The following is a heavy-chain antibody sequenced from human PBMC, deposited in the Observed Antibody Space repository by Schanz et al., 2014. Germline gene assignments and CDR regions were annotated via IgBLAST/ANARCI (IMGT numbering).Heavy chain of an antibody. CDR2: ISYDGSTK. D-gene: IGHD6-13*01. CDR3: ARDRQQLVGRIGYYYGMDV. J-gene: IGHJ6*02. Sequence: VQLVESGGGLVQPGGSLRLSCAASGFIFSNFAMEWVRQAPGKGLEWVAVISYDGSTKYYADSVKGRFTISRDNSKNTLYLQMNSLRAEDTAVYYCARDRQQLVGRIGYYYGMDVWGQGTTVTVSS. CDR1: GFIFSNFA. V-gene: IGHV3-30*04.